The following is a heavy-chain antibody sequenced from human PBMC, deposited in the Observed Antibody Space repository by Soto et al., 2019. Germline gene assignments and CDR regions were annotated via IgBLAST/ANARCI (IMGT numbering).Heavy chain of an antibody. D-gene: IGHD2-2*01. CDR1: GGSISSGGYY. V-gene: IGHV4-31*03. CDR3: ARDREADIVVVPAAMMGRYGMDV. Sequence: SETLSLTCTVSGGSISSGGYYWSWTRQHPGKGLEWIGYIYYSGSTYYNPSLKSRVTISVDTSKNQFSLKLSSVTAADTAVYYCARDREADIVVVPAAMMGRYGMDVWGQGTTVTVSS. CDR2: IYYSGST. J-gene: IGHJ6*02.